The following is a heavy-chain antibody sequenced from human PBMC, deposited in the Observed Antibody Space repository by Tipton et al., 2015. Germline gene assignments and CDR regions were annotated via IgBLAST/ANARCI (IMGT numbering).Heavy chain of an antibody. V-gene: IGHV4-39*01. J-gene: IGHJ4*02. D-gene: IGHD4-23*01. CDR3: ARARGRHGGLFDS. CDR1: GGSLSSSSYY. Sequence: TLSLTCTVSGGSLSSSSYYWGWIRQPPGKGLEWIGSIYYSGSTYYNPSLKSRVTISVDTSKTQFSLKMSSVTASDTAVYYCARARGRHGGLFDSWGQGILVSASS. CDR2: IYYSGST.